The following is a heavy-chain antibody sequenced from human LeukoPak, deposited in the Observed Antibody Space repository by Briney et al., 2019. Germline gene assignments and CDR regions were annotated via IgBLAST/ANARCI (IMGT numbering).Heavy chain of an antibody. V-gene: IGHV1-46*01. CDR2: IHPSGGNT. D-gene: IGHD2-2*01. Sequence: GASVKVSCKASGYTFTSNYMHWVRQAPGQGLEWMGIIHPSGGNTNYAQKFQGRVAMTRDTSTSTVYMELSSLRSEDTAICYCARDCSSTRCQGPVFDNWGQGTLVTVSS. CDR3: ARDCSSTRCQGPVFDN. CDR1: GYTFTSNY. J-gene: IGHJ4*02.